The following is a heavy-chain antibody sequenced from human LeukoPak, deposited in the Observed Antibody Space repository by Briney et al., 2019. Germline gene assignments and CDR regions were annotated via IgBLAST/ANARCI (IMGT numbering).Heavy chain of an antibody. CDR2: ISSDGGIK. Sequence: GGSLRLSCAASGFTFSGYAMHWVRQAPGKGLVWVAVISSDGGIKYYADSVKGRFTISRDNSKNTLYLQVNSLRAEDTAVYYCARDHYYYGSGSFDYWGQGTLVTVSS. J-gene: IGHJ4*02. CDR3: ARDHYYYGSGSFDY. V-gene: IGHV3-30*04. D-gene: IGHD3-10*01. CDR1: GFTFSGYA.